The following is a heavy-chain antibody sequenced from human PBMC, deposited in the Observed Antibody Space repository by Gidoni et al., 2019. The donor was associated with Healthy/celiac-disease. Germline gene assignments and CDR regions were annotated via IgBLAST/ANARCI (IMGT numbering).Heavy chain of an antibody. D-gene: IGHD3-10*01. J-gene: IGHJ4*02. Sequence: EVQLVESGGGLIQPGGSLRPSCAAPGSHVRSNYMSWVRQAPGKGLEWVSVIYSGGSTYYADSVKGRFTISRDNSKNTLYLQMNSLRAEDTAVYYCARGRAGWYGSYYFDYWGQGTLVTVSS. V-gene: IGHV3-53*01. CDR3: ARGRAGWYGSYYFDY. CDR2: IYSGGST. CDR1: GSHVRSNY.